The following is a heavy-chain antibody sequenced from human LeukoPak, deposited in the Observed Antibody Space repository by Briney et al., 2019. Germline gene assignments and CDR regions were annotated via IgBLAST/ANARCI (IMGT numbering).Heavy chain of an antibody. CDR2: MNPNSGDT. J-gene: IGHJ6*03. CDR3: ARAGIGYYYMDV. V-gene: IGHV1-8*03. Sequence: ASVKVSCKASGYTFTSYGISWVRQAPGQGLEWMGWMNPNSGDTGYAQKFQGRVTITRNTSISTAYMELSSLRSEDTAVYYCARAGIGYYYMDVWGKGTTVTVSS. CDR1: GYTFTSYG.